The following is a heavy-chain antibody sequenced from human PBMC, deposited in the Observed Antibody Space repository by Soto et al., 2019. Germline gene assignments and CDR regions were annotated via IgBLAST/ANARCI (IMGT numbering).Heavy chain of an antibody. CDR2: ISSDGSNK. CDR3: AKVGSSWFDGAFDI. J-gene: IGHJ3*02. D-gene: IGHD6-13*01. Sequence: QVQLVESGGGVVQPGRSLRLSCAASGFIFSRYDMHWLRQAPGKGLEWVTLISSDGSNKYYADSVKGRFTISRDNSKNKLYLQMSSLRAEDAAMYYCAKVGSSWFDGAFDIWGQGTMVTVSS. V-gene: IGHV3-30*18. CDR1: GFIFSRYD.